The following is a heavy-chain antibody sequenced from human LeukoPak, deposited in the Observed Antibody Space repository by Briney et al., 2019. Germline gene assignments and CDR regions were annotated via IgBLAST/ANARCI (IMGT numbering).Heavy chain of an antibody. CDR2: IYYSGST. CDR3: ARHFTYYYDSSGYPRDIFDI. V-gene: IGHV4-59*08. CDR1: GGSISGYH. Sequence: SETLSLTCSVSGGSISGYHWSWIRQSPGNGLVWIGYIYYSGSTNYNPSLKSRVTISVDMSKNQFSLKLSSVTAADTALYYCARHFTYYYDSSGYPRDIFDIWGQGTMVTVSS. D-gene: IGHD3-22*01. J-gene: IGHJ3*02.